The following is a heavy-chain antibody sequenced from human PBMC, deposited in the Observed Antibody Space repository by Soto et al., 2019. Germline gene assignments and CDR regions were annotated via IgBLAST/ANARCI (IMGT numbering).Heavy chain of an antibody. V-gene: IGHV3-7*01. CDR3: ARDAYYGAIDY. CDR2: LNPDGSTK. D-gene: IGHD3-10*01. J-gene: IGHJ4*02. CDR1: GFSFRSSW. Sequence: EVELVESGGGLVQPGGSLRLSCVASGFSFRSSWMSWVRQVPGRGLEWVAQLNPDGSTKADVDAVKGRVTISRDNAKNSLYLQMNSLRVEDTAVYYCARDAYYGAIDYWGQGTLVTVSS.